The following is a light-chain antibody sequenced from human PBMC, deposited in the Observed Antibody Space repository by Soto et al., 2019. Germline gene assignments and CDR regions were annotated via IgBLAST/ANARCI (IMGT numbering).Light chain of an antibody. CDR3: QQLSSYPST. J-gene: IGKJ4*01. V-gene: IGKV1-9*01. CDR1: QGIGSY. CDR2: AAS. Sequence: IQLTQSPSSLSASVGDRVTITCRASQGIGSYLAWYQQKPGEAPKLLIYAASTLQSGVPSRFSGSGSGTDLALTISSLQAEDFATYYCQQLSSYPSTFGGGTKVEIK.